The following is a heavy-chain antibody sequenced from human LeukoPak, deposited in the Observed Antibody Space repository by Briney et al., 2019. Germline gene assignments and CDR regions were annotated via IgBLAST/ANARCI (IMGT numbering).Heavy chain of an antibody. CDR1: GGSISSSSSY. CDR3: ARGLDDSSGYYYDY. D-gene: IGHD3-22*01. J-gene: IGHJ4*02. V-gene: IGHV4-39*07. CDR2: VFSSGST. Sequence: KASETLSLTCTVSGGSISSSSSYWGWIRQSPGKGLEWIGSVFSSGSTFYNSSLKSRVTMSVDTSKNQFSLKLRSVTAADTAVYYCARGLDDSSGYYYDYWGQGTLVSVSS.